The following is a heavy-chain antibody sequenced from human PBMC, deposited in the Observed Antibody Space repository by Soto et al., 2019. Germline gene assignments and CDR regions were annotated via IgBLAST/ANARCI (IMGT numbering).Heavy chain of an antibody. CDR1: GGSVSSGDYY. CDR2: IYYSGRT. V-gene: IGHV4-31*03. CDR3: ALSHDCSQSSCLSLDAFDI. J-gene: IGHJ3*02. Sequence: QVQLQESGPGLVRPSQTLSLTCTVSGGSVSSGDYYWTWIRQYPEKGLEWIANIYYSGRTDYNPSLESRVTMSVDMSENHFSLKLHSVTAADTAVYFCALSHDCSQSSCLSLDAFDIWGQGTVVTVSS. D-gene: IGHD3-22*01.